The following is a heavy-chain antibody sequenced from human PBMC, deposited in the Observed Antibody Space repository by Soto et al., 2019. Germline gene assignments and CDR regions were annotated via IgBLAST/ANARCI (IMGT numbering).Heavy chain of an antibody. CDR1: GVSFSGYY. CDR3: ARIVGVTHFYSYYGMDV. D-gene: IGHD1-26*01. V-gene: IGHV4-34*01. J-gene: IGHJ6*02. Sequence: SETLSLTCAVYGVSFSGYYWSWIRQPPGKGLEWIGEINHSGSINYNPSLKSRVSISVDTSKNQFSLKLSSLTAADTAVYYCARIVGVTHFYSYYGMDVWGQGITVTVSS. CDR2: INHSGSI.